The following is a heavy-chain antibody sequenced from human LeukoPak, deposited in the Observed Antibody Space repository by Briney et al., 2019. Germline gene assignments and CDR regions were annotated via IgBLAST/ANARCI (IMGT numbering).Heavy chain of an antibody. V-gene: IGHV3-7*01. J-gene: IGHJ4*01. CDR3: ARNWRYYDSSGYYTSANYSDY. Sequence: PGGSLRLSCAASGFTFSSYWMSWVRQAPGKGLEWVANIKQDGSEKYYVDSVKGRFTISRDNAKNSLYLQMNSLRAEDTAVYYCARNWRYYDSSGYYTSANYSDYWGHGTLVTVSS. CDR1: GFTFSSYW. D-gene: IGHD3-22*01. CDR2: IKQDGSEK.